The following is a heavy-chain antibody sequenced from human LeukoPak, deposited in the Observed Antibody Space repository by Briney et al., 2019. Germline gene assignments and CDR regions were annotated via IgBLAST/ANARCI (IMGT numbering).Heavy chain of an antibody. D-gene: IGHD2-2*01. Sequence: GGSLRLSCAASGFTVSSNYMSWVRQAPGKGLEWVSVIYSGGSTYYADSVKGRFTISRDNSKNTLYLQMNSLRAEDTAVYYCARARSRVVPAAADYWGQGTLVTVSS. CDR2: IYSGGST. CDR3: ARARSRVVPAAADY. CDR1: GFTVSSNY. V-gene: IGHV3-53*05. J-gene: IGHJ4*02.